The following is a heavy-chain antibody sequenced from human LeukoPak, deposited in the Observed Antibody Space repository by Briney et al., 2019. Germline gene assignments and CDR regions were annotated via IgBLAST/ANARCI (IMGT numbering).Heavy chain of an antibody. CDR2: IYYSGST. CDR1: GGSISNYY. CDR3: ARRVRDSNGMAV. V-gene: IGHV4-59*08. D-gene: IGHD4/OR15-4a*01. J-gene: IGHJ6*01. Sequence: PSETPSLTCTVSGGSISNYYWSWIRQPPGKRLEWIGYIYYSGSTHSNPSLKSRVTMSADTSTNQFSLKLNSVSAADTAVYYCARRVRDSNGMAVWGQGTTVTVSS.